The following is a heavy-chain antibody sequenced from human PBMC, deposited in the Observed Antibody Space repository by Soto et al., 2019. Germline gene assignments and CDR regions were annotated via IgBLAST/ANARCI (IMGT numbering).Heavy chain of an antibody. J-gene: IGHJ6*02. CDR1: GLTVSSNY. V-gene: IGHV3-66*01. CDR3: VRVYDYGDRYRYQGLDV. Sequence: EVQLVESGGGLVQPGGSLRLSCSASGLTVSSNYMSWVRQAPGKGLEWVSVIYSGGYTYYADSVRGRFTISRDNSKNTLFPQMNSRRAEDSPVYYCVRVYDYGDRYRYQGLDVWGQGTTVTVSS. D-gene: IGHD4-17*01. CDR2: IYSGGYT.